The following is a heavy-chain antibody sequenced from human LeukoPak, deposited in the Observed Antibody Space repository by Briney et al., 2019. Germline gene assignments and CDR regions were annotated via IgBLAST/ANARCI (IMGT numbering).Heavy chain of an antibody. Sequence: GESLKISCQGSGFSFTKYWIGWVRQMPGKGLEWMGIMYLGDSEIRYSPSFQGQVTISADKSISTVYLQWSSLKASDTAMYYCVRHEGSISGWPFDYWGQGTLVTVSS. CDR3: VRHEGSISGWPFDY. V-gene: IGHV5-51*01. J-gene: IGHJ4*02. D-gene: IGHD6-19*01. CDR1: GFSFTKYW. CDR2: MYLGDSEI.